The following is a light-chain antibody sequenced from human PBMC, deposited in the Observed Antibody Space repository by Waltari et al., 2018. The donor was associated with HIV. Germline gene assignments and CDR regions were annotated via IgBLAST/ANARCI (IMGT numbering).Light chain of an antibody. CDR1: SSDVGGYNY. Sequence: QSALTQPASVSGSPGQSITISCTGTSSDVGGYNYVSWYQRQPVKAPKLMIYDVNNRPSGVSNRFSGSKSGNTASLTISGLQAEDEADYYCSSYTSSSTRVFGGGTKVTVL. J-gene: IGLJ3*02. CDR2: DVN. CDR3: SSYTSSSTRV. V-gene: IGLV2-14*03.